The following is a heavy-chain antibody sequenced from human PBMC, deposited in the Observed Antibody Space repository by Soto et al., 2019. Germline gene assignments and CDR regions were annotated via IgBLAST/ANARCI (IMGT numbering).Heavy chain of an antibody. V-gene: IGHV5-10-1*03. CDR3: ARQIYDSDTGPNFQYYFDS. CDR1: VYSFAGYW. D-gene: IGHD3-22*01. J-gene: IGHJ4*02. Sequence: EVRLEQSGAEVKKSGESLTISCKGSVYSFAGYWITWVRQKPGKGLEWMGRIDPSDSQTYYSPSFRGHVTISVTKSITTVFLQWSSLRASDTAMYYCARQIYDSDTGPNFQYYFDSWGQGTPVTVSS. CDR2: IDPSDSQT.